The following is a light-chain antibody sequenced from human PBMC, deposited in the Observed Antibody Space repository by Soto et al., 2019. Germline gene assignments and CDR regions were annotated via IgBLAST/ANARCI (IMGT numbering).Light chain of an antibody. Sequence: QSVLTQPPSVSGAPGQRVTISCTGSYSNIGAGYEVHWYQQIPGTAPKLLISGHNNRPSGVPDRFFGSKSGTSASLTIIGLQAEDEADYYCSSYTSISTQVFGGGTKVTVL. V-gene: IGLV1-40*01. CDR1: YSNIGAGYE. CDR3: SSYTSISTQV. J-gene: IGLJ3*02. CDR2: GHN.